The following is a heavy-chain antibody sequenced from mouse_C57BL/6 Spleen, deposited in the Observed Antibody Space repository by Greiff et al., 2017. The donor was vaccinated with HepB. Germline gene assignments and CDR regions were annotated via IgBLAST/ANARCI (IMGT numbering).Heavy chain of an antibody. CDR2: ISYSGST. CDR3: ARFTTVVAKNWYFDV. J-gene: IGHJ1*03. V-gene: IGHV3-8*01. Sequence: EVQRVESGPGLAKPSQTLSLTCSVTGYSITSDYWNWIRKFPGNKLEYMGYISYSGSTYYNPSLKSRISITRDTSKNQYYLQLNSVTTEDTATYYCARFTTVVAKNWYFDVWGTGTTVTVSS. CDR1: GYSITSDY. D-gene: IGHD1-1*01.